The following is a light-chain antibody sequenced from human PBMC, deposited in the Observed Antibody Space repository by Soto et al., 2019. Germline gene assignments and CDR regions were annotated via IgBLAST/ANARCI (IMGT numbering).Light chain of an antibody. Sequence: DIQMTQSPSSLSASVGDRVTITCRASQGISNSLAWYQQKPGKVPKLLIYAASTLKSGVPSRFSGSGSGTDFTLTIISLHPEDVATYYCQKYNSAPLTFGQGTKVEIK. CDR1: QGISNS. J-gene: IGKJ1*01. V-gene: IGKV1-27*01. CDR2: AAS. CDR3: QKYNSAPLT.